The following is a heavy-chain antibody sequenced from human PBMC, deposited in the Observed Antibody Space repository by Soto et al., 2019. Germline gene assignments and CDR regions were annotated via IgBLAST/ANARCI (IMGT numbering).Heavy chain of an antibody. Sequence: GGSLRLSCAASGFTFSTYTMNCVRQSPGKGLEWISSISSGSSYIYYAGSVKGRFTISRDNAKNSLFLQMNSLRAHDTAVYYCARDILSGGAYPDSWGQGTKVTVSS. D-gene: IGHD3-10*01. CDR3: ARDILSGGAYPDS. J-gene: IGHJ5*01. CDR2: ISSGSSYI. V-gene: IGHV3-21*01. CDR1: GFTFSTYT.